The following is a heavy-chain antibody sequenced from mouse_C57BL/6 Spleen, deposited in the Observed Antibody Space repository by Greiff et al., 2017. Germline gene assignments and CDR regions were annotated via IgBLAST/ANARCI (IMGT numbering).Heavy chain of an antibody. CDR3: ALGFYSNYVYYARDY. J-gene: IGHJ4*01. V-gene: IGHV1-80*01. CDR2: IYPGDGDT. CDR1: GYAFSSSW. Sequence: QVQLQQSGAELVKPGASVKISCKASGYAFSSSWLNWVKQRPGKGLEWIGQIYPGDGDTNYNGKFKGKATLTADKSSSTAYMQLSSLTSEDSAVYFCALGFYSNYVYYARDYWGQGTTVTVSS. D-gene: IGHD2-5*01.